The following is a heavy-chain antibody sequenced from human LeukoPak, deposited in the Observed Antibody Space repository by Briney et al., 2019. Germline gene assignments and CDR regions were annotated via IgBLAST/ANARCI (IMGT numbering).Heavy chain of an antibody. J-gene: IGHJ4*02. CDR1: GYTFSGDY. V-gene: IGHV1-2*02. CDR2: INPNSGGT. D-gene: IGHD3-22*01. Sequence: ASVKVSCKASGYTFSGDYMHWVRQAPGQGLEWMGWINPNSGGTNYAQKFQGRVTMTRDTSISTAYMELSRLTSDDTAVFYCARNTYYYDNSAGTFDFWGQGTLVTASS. CDR3: ARNTYYYDNSAGTFDF.